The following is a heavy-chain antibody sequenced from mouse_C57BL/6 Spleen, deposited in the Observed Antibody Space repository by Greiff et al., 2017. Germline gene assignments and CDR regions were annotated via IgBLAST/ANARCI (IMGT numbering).Heavy chain of an antibody. CDR1: GYTFTSYW. CDR3: SKGGVTTVVATDYAMDY. Sequence: QVQLQQSGAELAKPGASVKLSCKASGYTFTSYWMHWVKQRPGQGLEWIGYINPSSGYTKYNQKFKDKATLTADKSSSTAYMQLSSLTYEDSAVYYCSKGGVTTVVATDYAMDYWGQGTSVTVSS. D-gene: IGHD1-1*01. CDR2: INPSSGYT. V-gene: IGHV1-7*01. J-gene: IGHJ4*01.